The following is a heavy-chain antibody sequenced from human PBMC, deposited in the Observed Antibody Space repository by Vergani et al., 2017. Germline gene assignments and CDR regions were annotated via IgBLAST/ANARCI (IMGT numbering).Heavy chain of an antibody. CDR2: INPNSGGT. V-gene: IGHV1-2*02. D-gene: IGHD2-2*01. CDR1: GYTFTDYF. Sequence: QVQLVQSGAEVKKPGASVKVSCKASGYTFTDYFMHWVRQAPGQGLEWMGWINPNSGGTNYAQKFQGRVTMTRDTSNSTAYMELSNLRSDDTDVYYCARVGTSSNRDYFDYWGQGTLVTVSS. J-gene: IGHJ4*02. CDR3: ARVGTSSNRDYFDY.